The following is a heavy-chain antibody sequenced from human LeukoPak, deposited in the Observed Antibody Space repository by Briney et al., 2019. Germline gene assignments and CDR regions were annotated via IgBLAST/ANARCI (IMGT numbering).Heavy chain of an antibody. D-gene: IGHD3-10*01. CDR3: ATYTQFFGAPGTDY. Sequence: GGSLRLSCTVSGFTFSKYWMRWVRQAPGKGLEWVASIDKDGSENRYVDFVKVRFTISRDNARNSVYLQMTSLGAEDTAVYYCATYTQFFGAPGTDYWGQGTLVTVSS. J-gene: IGHJ4*02. CDR1: GFTFSKYW. V-gene: IGHV3-7*01. CDR2: IDKDGSEN.